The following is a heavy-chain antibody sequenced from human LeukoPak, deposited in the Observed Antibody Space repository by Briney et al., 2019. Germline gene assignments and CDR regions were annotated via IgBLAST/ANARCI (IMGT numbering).Heavy chain of an antibody. CDR2: ISGSGGST. D-gene: IGHD6-13*01. J-gene: IGHJ3*02. CDR1: GFTFSSYG. CDR3: ARRYILTRDMGIRPPRHSSSDAFDI. V-gene: IGHV3-23*01. Sequence: GGTLRLSCAASGFTFSSYGMSWVRQAPGKGLEWVSAISGSGGSTYYADSVKGRFTISRDNSKNTLYLQMNSLRAEDTAVYYCARRYILTRDMGIRPPRHSSSDAFDIWGQGTMVTVSS.